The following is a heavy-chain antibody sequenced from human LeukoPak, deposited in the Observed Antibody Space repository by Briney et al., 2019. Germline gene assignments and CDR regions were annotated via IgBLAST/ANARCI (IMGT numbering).Heavy chain of an antibody. D-gene: IGHD3-22*01. Sequence: GGSLRLSCAASGFTFSSYGMHWVRQAPGKGLEWVAVIWYDGSNKYYADSVKGRFTISRDNSKNTLYLQMNSLRAEDTAVYYCARGPDYYDSSGCYYYYYYMDVWGKGTTVTVSS. CDR1: GFTFSSYG. CDR2: IWYDGSNK. V-gene: IGHV3-33*01. J-gene: IGHJ6*03. CDR3: ARGPDYYDSSGCYYYYYYMDV.